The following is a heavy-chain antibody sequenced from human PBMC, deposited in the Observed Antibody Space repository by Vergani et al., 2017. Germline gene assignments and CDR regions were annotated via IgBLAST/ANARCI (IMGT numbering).Heavy chain of an antibody. Sequence: QVQLVQSGAEVKKPGASVKVSCKASGYTFTSYSMHWVRQATGQGLEWMGWMNPNSGNTGYAQKFQGRVTMTRNTSISTAYMELSSLRSEDTAVYYCARVLNGFWRLSYYYYMDVWGKGTTVTVSS. D-gene: IGHD3-3*01. CDR3: ARVLNGFWRLSYYYYMDV. CDR1: GYTFTSYS. V-gene: IGHV1-8*02. J-gene: IGHJ6*03. CDR2: MNPNSGNT.